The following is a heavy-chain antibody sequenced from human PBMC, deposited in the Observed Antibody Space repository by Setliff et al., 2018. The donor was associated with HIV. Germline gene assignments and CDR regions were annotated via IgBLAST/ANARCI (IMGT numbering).Heavy chain of an antibody. CDR3: AKCGGTCWHNFFGP. V-gene: IGHV3-74*01. CDR2: INPDGSTT. J-gene: IGHJ5*02. CDR1: GFTFSDYW. D-gene: IGHD2-15*01. Sequence: GGSLRLSCAASGFTFSDYWMHWVRQVPGKGLVYVSRINPDGSTTTYADSVEGRFTISRDNAKNTLYLQMNSLRGEDTAVYFCAKCGGTCWHNFFGPWGQGTLVTVSS.